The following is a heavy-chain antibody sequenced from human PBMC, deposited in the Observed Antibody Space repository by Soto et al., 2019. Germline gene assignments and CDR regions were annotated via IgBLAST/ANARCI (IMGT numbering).Heavy chain of an antibody. D-gene: IGHD3-16*01. J-gene: IGHJ4*02. CDR2: ISFDGSNK. CDR1: GSTFSSNG. Sequence: QEQLVESGGGVVQPGRSLRLSCAASGSTFSSNGMHWVRQAPGKGLEWVTFISFDGSNKYYADSVKGRFTISRDNSKNTLYLQLTGLRAEDSALYYCAMGKYVFDSWGQGTLVTVSS. V-gene: IGHV3-30*03. CDR3: AMGKYVFDS.